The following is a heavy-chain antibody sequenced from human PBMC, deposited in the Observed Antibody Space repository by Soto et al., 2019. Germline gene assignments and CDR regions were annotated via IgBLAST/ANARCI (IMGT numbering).Heavy chain of an antibody. J-gene: IGHJ4*02. V-gene: IGHV1-46*01. CDR1: GNTFSTDY. CDR2: INPTGDSP. D-gene: IGHD3-16*01. CDR3: ARTTLIAPNHVFDY. Sequence: QVQLVQSGAEVKKPGASVSVSCTASGNTFSTDYMHWIRQAPGQGLEWMGVINPTGDSPSYAQKFQGRITMTRDTSKTTSLELSSLTSEDPAVYFCARTTLIAPNHVFDYWGQGSLVTFSS.